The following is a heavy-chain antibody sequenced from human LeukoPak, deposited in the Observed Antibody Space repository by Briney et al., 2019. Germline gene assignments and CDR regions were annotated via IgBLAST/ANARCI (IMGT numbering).Heavy chain of an antibody. Sequence: GGSLRLPCAASGFTVSSNYMSWVRQAPGKGLEWVSVIYSGGSTYYADSVKGRFTISRHNSKNTLYLQMNSLRAEDTAVYYCARAGAAAGNYGMDVWGQGTTVTVYS. CDR1: GFTVSSNY. D-gene: IGHD6-13*01. CDR2: IYSGGST. V-gene: IGHV3-53*04. CDR3: ARAGAAAGNYGMDV. J-gene: IGHJ6*02.